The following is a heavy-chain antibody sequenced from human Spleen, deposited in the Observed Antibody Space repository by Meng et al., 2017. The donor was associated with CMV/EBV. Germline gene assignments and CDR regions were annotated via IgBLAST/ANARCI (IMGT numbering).Heavy chain of an antibody. V-gene: IGHV1-2*02. D-gene: IGHD3-3*01. CDR3: ARDQKEKGRAIYY. CDR1: GYTFTGYY. J-gene: IGHJ4*02. Sequence: ASVKVSCKASGYTFTGYYMHWVRQAPGQGLEWMGWINPNSGGTNYAQKFQGRVTMTRDTSISTAYMELSRLRSDDTAVYYCARDQKEKGRAIYYWGQGTLVTVS. CDR2: INPNSGGT.